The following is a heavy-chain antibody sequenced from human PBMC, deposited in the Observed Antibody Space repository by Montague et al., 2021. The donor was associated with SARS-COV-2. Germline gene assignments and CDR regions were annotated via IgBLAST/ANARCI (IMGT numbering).Heavy chain of an antibody. V-gene: IGHV4-31*03. D-gene: IGHD3-22*01. CDR3: ARVRITMIVVVDAFDI. CDR1: GGSISSGGYY. J-gene: IGHJ3*02. CDR2: IYYSGST. Sequence: TLSLTCTVSGGSISSGGYYWSWIRQHPGKGLEWIGHIYYSGSTYYNPSLKSRVTISVDTSKNQFSLKLSSVTAADTALYYCARVRITMIVVVDAFDIWGQGTMVTVSS.